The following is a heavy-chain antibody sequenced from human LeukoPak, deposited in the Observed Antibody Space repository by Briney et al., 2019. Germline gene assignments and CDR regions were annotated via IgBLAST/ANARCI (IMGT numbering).Heavy chain of an antibody. J-gene: IGHJ3*02. V-gene: IGHV4-59*01. Sequence: SETLSLTCTVSGGSISSYYWSWIRQPPGKGLEWIAYISYSGSTDYNPSLKSRVTISVDTSKNQFSLRLGSVTAADTAVYYCARPHGYFDSSGYYYVGHAFDIWGQGTMVTVSS. CDR2: ISYSGST. D-gene: IGHD3-22*01. CDR1: GGSISSYY. CDR3: ARPHGYFDSSGYYYVGHAFDI.